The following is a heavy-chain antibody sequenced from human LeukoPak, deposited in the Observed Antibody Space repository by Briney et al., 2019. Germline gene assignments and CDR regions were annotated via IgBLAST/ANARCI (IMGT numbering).Heavy chain of an antibody. CDR1: GGSFSGYY. CDR2: INHSGST. V-gene: IGHV4-34*01. Sequence: KSSETLSLTCAVYGGSFSGYYWSWIRQPPGRGLEWIGEINHSGSTNYNPSLKSRVTISVDTSKNQFSLKLSSVTAADTAVYYCARGLGRITIFGVARGWFDPWGQGTLVTVSS. J-gene: IGHJ5*02. D-gene: IGHD3-3*01. CDR3: ARGLGRITIFGVARGWFDP.